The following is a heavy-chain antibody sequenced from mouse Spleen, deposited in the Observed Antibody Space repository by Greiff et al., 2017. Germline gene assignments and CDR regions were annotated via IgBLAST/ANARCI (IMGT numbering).Heavy chain of an antibody. CDR2: ISYDGSN. Sequence: VQLQQSGPGLVKPSQSLSLTCSVTGYSITSGYYWNWIRQFPGNKLEWMGYISYDGSNNYNPSLKNRISITRDTSKNQFFLKLNSVTTEDTATYYCARALGRGDYYAMDYWGQGTSVTVSS. V-gene: IGHV3-6*01. CDR3: ARALGRGDYYAMDY. J-gene: IGHJ4*01. D-gene: IGHD4-1*01. CDR1: GYSITSGYY.